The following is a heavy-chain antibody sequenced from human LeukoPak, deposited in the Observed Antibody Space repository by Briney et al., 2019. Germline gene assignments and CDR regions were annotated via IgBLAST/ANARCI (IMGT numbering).Heavy chain of an antibody. CDR3: TRDLPYSSSWESIDY. Sequence: GASVKVSCKASGYTFTNYGISWVRQAPGQGLEWMGWISAYNGNTNYAQKFQGRITMTTDTSTSTAYMELRSLRSDDTAVYYCTRDLPYSSSWESIDYWGQGTLVTVSS. CDR1: GYTFTNYG. J-gene: IGHJ4*02. V-gene: IGHV1-18*01. D-gene: IGHD6-13*01. CDR2: ISAYNGNT.